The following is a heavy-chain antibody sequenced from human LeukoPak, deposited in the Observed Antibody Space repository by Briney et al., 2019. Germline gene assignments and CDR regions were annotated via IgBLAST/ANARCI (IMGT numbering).Heavy chain of an antibody. Sequence: GRSLRLSCAASGFTFDDYAMHWVRQAPGKGLEWVSGISWNSGSIGYADSVKGRFTIPRDNAKNSLYLQMNSLRAEDTALYYCAKGRTAVAGTLSDYWGQGTLVTVSS. CDR2: ISWNSGSI. D-gene: IGHD6-19*01. CDR3: AKGRTAVAGTLSDY. CDR1: GFTFDDYA. J-gene: IGHJ4*02. V-gene: IGHV3-9*01.